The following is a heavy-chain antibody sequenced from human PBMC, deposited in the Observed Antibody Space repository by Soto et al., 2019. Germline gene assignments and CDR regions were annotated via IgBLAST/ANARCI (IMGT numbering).Heavy chain of an antibody. Sequence: QVQLVQSGAEVKKPGASVKVSCKASGYTFTSYDINWVRQATGQGLEWMGWMNPNSGNTGYAQKFQGRVTMTRNTSISTAYTELSSLRSEDTAVYHCARERTGTTSMDVWGQGTTVTVSS. CDR2: MNPNSGNT. CDR3: ARERTGTTSMDV. CDR1: GYTFTSYD. V-gene: IGHV1-8*01. J-gene: IGHJ6*02. D-gene: IGHD1-1*01.